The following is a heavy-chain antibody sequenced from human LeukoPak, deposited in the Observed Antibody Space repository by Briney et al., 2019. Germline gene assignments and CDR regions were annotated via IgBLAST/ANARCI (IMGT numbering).Heavy chain of an antibody. CDR1: GFTFSSYG. CDR3: ARGALSSLFDI. V-gene: IGHV3-23*01. J-gene: IGHJ3*02. CDR2: ISDHGGTT. Sequence: GGSLRLSCAASGFTFSSYGMHWVRQAPGEGLKWVSSISDHGGTTYHADSVKGRFSISRDNSRNTLYLQMNSLSAEDAAVYYCARGALSSLFDIWGQGTIVTVSS. D-gene: IGHD1-26*01.